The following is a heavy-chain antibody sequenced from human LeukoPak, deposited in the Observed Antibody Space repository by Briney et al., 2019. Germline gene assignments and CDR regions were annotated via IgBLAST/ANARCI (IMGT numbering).Heavy chain of an antibody. J-gene: IGHJ4*02. CDR3: ARAHYYDSSGYYYGGAFDY. D-gene: IGHD3-22*01. Sequence: SVKVSCKASGGTFSSYAISWVRQAPGQGLEWMGGIIPIFGTANYAQKFQGRVTITADESTSTAYMELSSLRSEDTAVYHCARAHYYDSSGYYYGGAFDYWGQGTLVTVSS. CDR2: IIPIFGTA. V-gene: IGHV1-69*13. CDR1: GGTFSSYA.